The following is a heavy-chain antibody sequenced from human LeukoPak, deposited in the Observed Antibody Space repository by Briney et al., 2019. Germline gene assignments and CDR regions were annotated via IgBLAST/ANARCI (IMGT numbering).Heavy chain of an antibody. V-gene: IGHV4-34*01. D-gene: IGHD2-21*02. CDR1: GGSFSGYY. J-gene: IGHJ4*02. Sequence: PSETLSLTCAVYGGSFSGYYWSWIRQPPGKGLEWIGEINHSGSTNYNPSLKSRATISVDRSKNQFSLKLSSVTAADTAVYYCARDCGGDCYLGGSFDYWGQGTLVTVSS. CDR2: INHSGST. CDR3: ARDCGGDCYLGGSFDY.